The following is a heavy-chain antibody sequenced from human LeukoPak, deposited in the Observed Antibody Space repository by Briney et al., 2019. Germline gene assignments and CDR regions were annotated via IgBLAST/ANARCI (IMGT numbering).Heavy chain of an antibody. J-gene: IGHJ6*02. V-gene: IGHV3-21*01. D-gene: IGHD3-22*01. CDR2: IDTSGSYI. CDR3: ARAFYYDIIGGEGMDV. CDR1: GFTFSNYG. Sequence: GGSLRLSCTASGFTFSNYGLNWVRQAPGKGLEWVSFIDTSGSYIYYGDSVKGRVTISRDNAKNSLYLQMNSLRAEDTAVYYCARAFYYDIIGGEGMDVWGQGTTVTVSS.